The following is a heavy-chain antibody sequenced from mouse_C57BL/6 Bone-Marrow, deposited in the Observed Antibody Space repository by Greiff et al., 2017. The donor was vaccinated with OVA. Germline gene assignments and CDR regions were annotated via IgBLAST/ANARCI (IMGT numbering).Heavy chain of an antibody. CDR3: ARTRRVTVPFDY. CDR2: IDPEDGET. D-gene: IGHD2-3*01. V-gene: IGHV14-2*01. Sequence: EVQLQQSGAELVKPGASVKLSCTASGFNIKDYYMHWVKQRTEQGLEWIGRIDPEDGETKSAPKFQGKATITADTSSNTAYLQLSSLTSEDTAVYYCARTRRVTVPFDYWGQGTTLTVSS. J-gene: IGHJ2*01. CDR1: GFNIKDYY.